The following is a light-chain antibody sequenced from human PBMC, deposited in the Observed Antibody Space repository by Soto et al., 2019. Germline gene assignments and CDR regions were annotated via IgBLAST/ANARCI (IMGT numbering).Light chain of an antibody. Sequence: EIVLTQSPATLSLSPGERATLSCGASQSIRSSYLAWYQQKPGLAPRLLIYDASSRATGIPDRFSGSGSGTDLTLTINRLEPEDFAVYYCQQYDSSSLTFGGGTKVEIK. J-gene: IGKJ4*01. CDR2: DAS. CDR1: QSIRSSY. V-gene: IGKV3D-20*01. CDR3: QQYDSSSLT.